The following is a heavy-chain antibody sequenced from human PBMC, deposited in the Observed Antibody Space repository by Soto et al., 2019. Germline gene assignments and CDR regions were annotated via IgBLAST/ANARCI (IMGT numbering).Heavy chain of an antibody. CDR1: GGSISGSAYY. Sequence: LETLSLTCIVSGGSISGSAYYWGWFRQPPGKGLEWIGSIYYRGSTYYNPSLKSRVTMSVDTSKNQFSLMLSSVTAADTAVYYCARRWFGAAQGIGYFDNWGQGTLVPVSS. CDR2: IYYRGST. CDR3: ARRWFGAAQGIGYFDN. V-gene: IGHV4-39*01. D-gene: IGHD3-10*01. J-gene: IGHJ4*02.